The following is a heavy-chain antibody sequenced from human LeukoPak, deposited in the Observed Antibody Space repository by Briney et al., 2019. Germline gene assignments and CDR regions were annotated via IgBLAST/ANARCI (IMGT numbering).Heavy chain of an antibody. D-gene: IGHD6-13*01. CDR2: IYPGDSHT. Sequence: GESLKISCKGSGYSFTSYWIGWVRQMPGKGLEWMGVIYPGDSHTKYSPSFQGQVTFSADKSINTAYLQWSSLKASDTAMYYCARQKGAADDYWGQGTLVTVSS. CDR3: ARQKGAADDY. J-gene: IGHJ4*02. V-gene: IGHV5-51*01. CDR1: GYSFTSYW.